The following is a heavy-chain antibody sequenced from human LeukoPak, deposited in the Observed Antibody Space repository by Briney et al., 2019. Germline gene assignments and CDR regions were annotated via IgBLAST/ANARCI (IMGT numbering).Heavy chain of an antibody. CDR3: ARDQQLWTLRGTLDY. D-gene: IGHD5-18*01. J-gene: IGHJ4*02. CDR1: GFTFSSYS. CDR2: ISSSSSTI. V-gene: IGHV3-48*01. Sequence: GGSLRLSCAASGFTFSSYSMNWVRQAPGKGLEWVSYISSSSSTIYYADSVKGRFTISRDNAKNSLYLQMNSLRAEDTAVYYYARDQQLWTLRGTLDYWGQGTLVTVSS.